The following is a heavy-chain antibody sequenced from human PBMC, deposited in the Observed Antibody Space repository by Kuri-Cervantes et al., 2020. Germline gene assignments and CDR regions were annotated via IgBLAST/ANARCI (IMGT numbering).Heavy chain of an antibody. D-gene: IGHD3-3*01. CDR2: INQEGTEK. J-gene: IGHJ6*03. V-gene: IGHV3-7*01. CDR1: GFTFSNYW. CDR3: ARAGRIYYDFWSGYHIGNWADYYYMDV. Sequence: GGSLRLPCAASGFTFSNYWMSWVRQVPGKGLQWVANINQEGTEKYYVDSVKGPITISRDNAKSSLYLEMSSLRVEDTAVYYCARAGRIYYDFWSGYHIGNWADYYYMDVWGKGTTVTVSS.